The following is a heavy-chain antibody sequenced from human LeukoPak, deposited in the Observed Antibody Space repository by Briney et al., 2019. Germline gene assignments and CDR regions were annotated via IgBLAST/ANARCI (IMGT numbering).Heavy chain of an antibody. CDR1: GASINSGTYH. Sequence: SETLSLTCTVSGASINSGTYHWTWIRQPAGKALEWIGRIYTRGSTNYNPSLKGRVIISEDTSKNQFSLKLTSVTAADTAVYYCARETGQGFTDYWGQGTLVTVSS. D-gene: IGHD3-16*01. CDR3: ARETGQGFTDY. CDR2: IYTRGST. J-gene: IGHJ4*02. V-gene: IGHV4-61*02.